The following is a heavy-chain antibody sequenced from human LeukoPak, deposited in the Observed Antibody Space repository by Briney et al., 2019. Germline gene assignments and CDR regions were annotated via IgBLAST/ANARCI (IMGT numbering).Heavy chain of an antibody. CDR3: ARSLPRYRSSWSSWFDP. CDR1: GGSFSGYY. J-gene: IGHJ5*02. Sequence: PSETLSLTCAVYGGSFSGYYWSWIRQPPGKGLEWIGEINHSGSTNYNPSLKSRVTISVDTSKNQFSLKLSSVTAADTAVYYCARSLPRYRSSWSSWFDPWGQGTLVTDSS. CDR2: INHSGST. D-gene: IGHD6-13*01. V-gene: IGHV4-34*01.